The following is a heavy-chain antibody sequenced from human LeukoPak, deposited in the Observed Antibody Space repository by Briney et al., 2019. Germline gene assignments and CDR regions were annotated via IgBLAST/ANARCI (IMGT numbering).Heavy chain of an antibody. CDR2: ISWNSGSI. CDR1: GFTFDDYA. CDR3: AKDMTRGVQGYMDV. Sequence: PGRSLRLSCAASGFTFDDYAMHWVRQAPGKGLEWVSGISWNSGSIGYADSVKGRFTISRDNAKNSLYLQMNSLRAEDTALYYCAKDMTRGVQGYMDVWGKGTTVTISS. J-gene: IGHJ6*03. V-gene: IGHV3-9*01. D-gene: IGHD2-21*02.